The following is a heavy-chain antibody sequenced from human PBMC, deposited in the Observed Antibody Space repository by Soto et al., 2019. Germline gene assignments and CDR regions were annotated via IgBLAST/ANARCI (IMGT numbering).Heavy chain of an antibody. Sequence: TXSLTYTVSGGSIRNYYWSWIRQPPGKGLEWIGYIYNSEYSNYNPSLKSRATISVDTSKNQFSLKLSSVTAADTAVYYCARDRGGGFGEFYGYWGQGTLVTVSS. CDR1: GGSIRNYY. D-gene: IGHD3-10*01. CDR2: IYNSEYS. V-gene: IGHV4-59*01. CDR3: ARDRGGGFGEFYGY. J-gene: IGHJ4*02.